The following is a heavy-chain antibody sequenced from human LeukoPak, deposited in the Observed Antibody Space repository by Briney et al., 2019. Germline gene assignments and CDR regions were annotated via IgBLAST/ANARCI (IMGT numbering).Heavy chain of an antibody. D-gene: IGHD3-10*01. CDR2: IGGSGDTT. CDR3: ARDGLGSGSCWMITNDY. J-gene: IGHJ4*02. Sequence: PGGSLRLSCAASGSTFSRIAMGWVRQAPGKGLEWVSGIGGSGDTTYYTKSVEGRFTVSRDNSNNWLFLQMHSLRAEDTALYYCARDGLGSGSCWMITNDYWGQGTLVTVSS. V-gene: IGHV3-23*01. CDR1: GSTFSRIA.